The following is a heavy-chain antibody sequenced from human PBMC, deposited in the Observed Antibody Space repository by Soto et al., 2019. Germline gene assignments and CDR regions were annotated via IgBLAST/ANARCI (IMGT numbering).Heavy chain of an antibody. D-gene: IGHD2-2*01. Sequence: GGSLSLSCAASGFTFSNAWMSWVRQAPGKGLEWVGRIKSKTDGGTTDYAAPVKGRFTISRDDSKNTLYLQMNSLKTEDTAVYYCTTPPRYCSSTSCYGRNAFDIWGQGTMVTVSS. J-gene: IGHJ3*02. CDR2: IKSKTDGGTT. V-gene: IGHV3-15*01. CDR1: GFTFSNAW. CDR3: TTPPRYCSSTSCYGRNAFDI.